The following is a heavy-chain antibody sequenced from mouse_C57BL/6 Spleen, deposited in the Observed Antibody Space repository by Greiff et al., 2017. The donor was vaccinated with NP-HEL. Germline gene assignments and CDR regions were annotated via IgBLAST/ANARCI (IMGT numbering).Heavy chain of an antibody. D-gene: IGHD2-4*01. Sequence: VQLKESGPELVKPGASVKIPCKASGYTFTDYNMDWVKQSHGKSLEWIGDINPNNGGTIYNQKFKGKATLTVDKSSSTAYMELRSLTSEDTAVYYCARSGYYDYDGYYFDYWGQGTTLTVSS. CDR3: ARSGYYDYDGYYFDY. CDR1: GYTFTDYN. J-gene: IGHJ2*01. CDR2: INPNNGGT. V-gene: IGHV1-18*01.